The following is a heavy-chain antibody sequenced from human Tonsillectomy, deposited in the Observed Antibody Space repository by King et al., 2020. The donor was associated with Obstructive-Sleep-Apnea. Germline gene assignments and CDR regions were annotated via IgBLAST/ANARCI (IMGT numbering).Heavy chain of an antibody. CDR1: GYSFTSYW. D-gene: IGHD6-19*01. Sequence: VQLVESGAEVKKPGESLRISCKGSGYSFTSYWIAWVRQMPGKGLEWMGSINPGDSDTRDIPSFQGQVTISADKSISIGYLHGSSLKASDTAMYYCALSYRSGWSFDYWGQGTLVTVSS. V-gene: IGHV5-51*01. CDR2: INPGDSDT. CDR3: ALSYRSGWSFDY. J-gene: IGHJ4*02.